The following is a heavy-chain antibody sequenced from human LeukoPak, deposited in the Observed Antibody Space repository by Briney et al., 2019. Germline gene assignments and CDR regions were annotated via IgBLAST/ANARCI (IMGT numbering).Heavy chain of an antibody. J-gene: IGHJ5*02. CDR3: ARLSSLANIAARGRTWFDT. V-gene: IGHV4-59*01. CDR2: IYYSGCT. Sequence: SETLSLTCTVSGGSINNSYWTWIRQPPGKGLEWIGHIYYSGCTNYSPSLKSRVTISVDTSKNQFSLKLSSVTAADTAVYYCARLSSLANIAARGRTWFDTWGQGSLVTVSS. CDR1: GGSINNSY. D-gene: IGHD6-6*01.